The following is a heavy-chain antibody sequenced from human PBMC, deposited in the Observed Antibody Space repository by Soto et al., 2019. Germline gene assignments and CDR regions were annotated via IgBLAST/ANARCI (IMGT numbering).Heavy chain of an antibody. Sequence: QVQLVQSGAEVKKPGASMKVSCKASGYTFTNYGISWVRQAPGQGLEWMGWISADNGNTIYVQKLQGRLTMTTDTSTNTAYMELRSLRSDDAAVYYCAQSIAAPGNARDYYYGMDVWGQGTTVTVSS. J-gene: IGHJ6*02. CDR2: ISADNGNT. V-gene: IGHV1-18*04. CDR1: GYTFTNYG. D-gene: IGHD6-13*01. CDR3: AQSIAAPGNARDYYYGMDV.